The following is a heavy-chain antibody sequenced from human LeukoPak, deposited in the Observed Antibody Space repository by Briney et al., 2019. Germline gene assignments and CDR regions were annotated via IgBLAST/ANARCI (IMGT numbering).Heavy chain of an antibody. CDR2: IKQDGSEK. CDR1: GFTFSSYW. CDR3: ARVRTLRYFDWLPNSDYYFDY. V-gene: IGHV3-7*01. Sequence: GGSLRLSCAASGFTFSSYWMSWVRQAPGKGLEWVANIKQDGSEKYYVDSVKGRFTISRDNAKNSLYLQMNSLRAEDTAVYYCARVRTLRYFDWLPNSDYYFDYWGQGTLVTVSS. J-gene: IGHJ4*02. D-gene: IGHD3-9*01.